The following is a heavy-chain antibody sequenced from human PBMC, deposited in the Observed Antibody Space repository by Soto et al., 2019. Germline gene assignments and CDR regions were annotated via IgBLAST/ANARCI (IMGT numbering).Heavy chain of an antibody. CDR3: ARRYCSSTSCYSALEY. Sequence: SETLSLTCTVSGGSISRDYWSRIRQPPGKGLEWIGYIYYSGSTNYNPSLKSRVTISVDTSKNQFSLKLSSVTAADTAVYYCARRYCSSTSCYSALEYWGQGTLVTVSS. V-gene: IGHV4-59*01. CDR2: IYYSGST. CDR1: GGSISRDY. D-gene: IGHD2-2*01. J-gene: IGHJ4*02.